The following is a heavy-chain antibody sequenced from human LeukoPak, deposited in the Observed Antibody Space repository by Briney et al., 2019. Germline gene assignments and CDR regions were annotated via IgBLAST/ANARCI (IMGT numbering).Heavy chain of an antibody. CDR3: ARKSVYYDSSGYYPYFDY. CDR2: INPNSGGT. V-gene: IGHV1-2*02. Sequence: ASVKVSCKASGGTFSSYAISWVRQAPGQGLEWMGWINPNSGGTNYAQKFQGRVTMTRDTSISTAYMELSRLRSDDTAVYYCARKSVYYDSSGYYPYFDYWGQGTLVTVSS. CDR1: GGTFSSYA. D-gene: IGHD3-22*01. J-gene: IGHJ4*02.